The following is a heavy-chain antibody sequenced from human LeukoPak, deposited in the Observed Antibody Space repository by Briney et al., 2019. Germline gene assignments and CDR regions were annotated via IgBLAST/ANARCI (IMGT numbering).Heavy chain of an antibody. CDR3: AAAAIGSYNWFDP. J-gene: IGHJ5*02. CDR2: INPNSGDT. CDR1: GYIFTGYF. V-gene: IGHV1-2*06. D-gene: IGHD2-2*01. Sequence: ASVKVSCKASGYIFTGYFMHWVRQAPGQGLEWMGRINPNSGDTNYAQQFQGRVTMTRDTSTSTVYMELSSLRSEDTAVYYCAAAAIGSYNWFDPWGQGTLVTVSS.